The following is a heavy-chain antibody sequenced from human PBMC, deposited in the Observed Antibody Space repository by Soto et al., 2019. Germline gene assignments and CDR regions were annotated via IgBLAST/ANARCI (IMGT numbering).Heavy chain of an antibody. CDR3: ATSVEYYYDSRSYYFDY. J-gene: IGHJ4*02. D-gene: IGHD3-22*01. CDR1: GGTFSSYA. CDR2: IIHIFGTA. V-gene: IGHV1-69*13. Sequence: ASVKVSCKASGGTFSSYAIRWVRQAPGQGLEWMGGIIHIFGTANYAQKFQGSVTITADESTSTAYMELSSLRSEDTAVYYCATSVEYYYDSRSYYFDYWGQGTLVTVSS.